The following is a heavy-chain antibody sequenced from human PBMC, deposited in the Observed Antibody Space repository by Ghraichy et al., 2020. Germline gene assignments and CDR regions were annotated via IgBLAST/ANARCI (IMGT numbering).Heavy chain of an antibody. J-gene: IGHJ6*02. Sequence: SQTLSLTCAVYGGSISGNYWSWVRQPPAEGLEWIGEINHSRSTNYNPSLKSRITVSVDTSKNHFYLKLSSVTAADTAVYYCASGTYYFQKDDHPPGRGMDAWGQGTAVSVSS. CDR2: INHSRST. CDR1: GGSISGNY. CDR3: ASGTYYFQKDDHPPGRGMDA. V-gene: IGHV4-34*10. D-gene: IGHD3/OR15-3a*01.